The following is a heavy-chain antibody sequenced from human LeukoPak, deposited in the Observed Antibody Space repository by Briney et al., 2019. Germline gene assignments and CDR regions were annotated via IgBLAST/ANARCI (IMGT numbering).Heavy chain of an antibody. CDR3: TTVPYGDYNFDY. CDR1: GFTVFNYW. V-gene: IGHV3-15*01. CDR2: IKSKTDGGTT. D-gene: IGHD4-17*01. Sequence: PGGSLRLSCAASGFTVFNYWMSWVRQAPGKGLEWVGRIKSKTDGGTTDYAAPVKGRFTISRDDSKNTLYLQMNSLKTEDTAIYFCTTVPYGDYNFDYWGQGTLVTVSS. J-gene: IGHJ4*02.